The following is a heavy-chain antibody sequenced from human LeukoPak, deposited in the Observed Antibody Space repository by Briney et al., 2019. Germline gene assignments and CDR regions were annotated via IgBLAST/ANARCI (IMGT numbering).Heavy chain of an antibody. CDR2: IYPGDSDT. CDR1: GYRFTSYW. D-gene: IGHD6-6*01. J-gene: IGHJ6*04. CDR3: ARQRQLVRPMDV. Sequence: ASSLQISCKASGYRFTSYWICWVRQMRGTGLEWMGIIYPGDSDTRYSPSFQGQVTISADKSISTAYLQWSSLKASDTAMYYCARQRQLVRPMDVWGKGTTVTVSS. V-gene: IGHV5-51*01.